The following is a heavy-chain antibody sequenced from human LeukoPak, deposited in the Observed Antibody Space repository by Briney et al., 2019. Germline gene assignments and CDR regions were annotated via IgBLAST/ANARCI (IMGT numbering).Heavy chain of an antibody. J-gene: IGHJ4*02. Sequence: ASVKVSCKASGYTFTGYYMHWVRQAPGQGLEWMGWINPNSGGTNYAQKFQGRVTMTRDTSISTAYMELSRLRSDDTAVYYCARENGYYDILTGSRISPLLDYWGQGTLVTVSS. CDR1: GYTFTGYY. CDR2: INPNSGGT. V-gene: IGHV1-2*02. CDR3: ARENGYYDILTGSRISPLLDY. D-gene: IGHD3-9*01.